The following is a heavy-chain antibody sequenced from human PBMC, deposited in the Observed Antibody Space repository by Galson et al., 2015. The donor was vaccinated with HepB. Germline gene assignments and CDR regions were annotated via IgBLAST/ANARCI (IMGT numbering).Heavy chain of an antibody. CDR3: ATQGDDSSGYYYYY. J-gene: IGHJ4*02. Sequence: SVKVSCKASGGTFSSYAISWVRQAPGQGLEWMGGIIPIIGTANYAQKFQGRVTITADESTSTAYMGLSSLRSEDTAVYYCATQGDDSSGYYYYYWGQGTLVTVSS. CDR2: IIPIIGTA. CDR1: GGTFSSYA. D-gene: IGHD3-22*01. V-gene: IGHV1-69*13.